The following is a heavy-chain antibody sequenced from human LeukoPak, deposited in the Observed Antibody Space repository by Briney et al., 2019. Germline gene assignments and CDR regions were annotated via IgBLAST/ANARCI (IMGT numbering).Heavy chain of an antibody. D-gene: IGHD6-13*01. J-gene: IGHJ3*02. CDR1: GGTFSSYA. CDR2: IIPIFGTA. V-gene: IGHV1-69*06. CDR3: ARDGGIAAADNAFDI. Sequence: SVKVSCKASGGTFSSYAISWVRQAPGQGLEWMGGIIPIFGTANYAQKFQGRVTITADKSTSTAYMELSSLRSEDTAVYYCARDGGIAAADNAFDIWGQGTMVTVSS.